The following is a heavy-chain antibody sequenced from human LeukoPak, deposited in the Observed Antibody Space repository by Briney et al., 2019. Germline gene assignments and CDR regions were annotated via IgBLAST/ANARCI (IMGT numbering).Heavy chain of an antibody. CDR2: IYYSGST. Sequence: SETLSLTCTVSGGSISSYYWSWIRQPPGKGLKWIGYIYYSGSTNYNPSLKSRVTISVDTSKNQFSLKLSSVTAADTAVYYCARGGYSYGLVYWGQGTLVTVSS. CDR3: ARGGYSYGLVY. CDR1: GGSISSYY. J-gene: IGHJ4*02. V-gene: IGHV4-59*01. D-gene: IGHD5-18*01.